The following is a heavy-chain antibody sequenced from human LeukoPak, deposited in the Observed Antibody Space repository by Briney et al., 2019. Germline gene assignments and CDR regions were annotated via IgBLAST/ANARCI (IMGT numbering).Heavy chain of an antibody. J-gene: IGHJ4*02. V-gene: IGHV3-11*04. CDR3: AGGTRDSGLK. CDR1: GFTFSNYY. Sequence: GGSLRLSCAASGFTFSNYYMSWFRQAPGKGLEWISYINTGDGTIYYAGSVKGRFTISRDNTRNSLYLQMNSLRAEDTAVYYCAGGTRDSGLKWGPGTSVTVSS. CDR2: INTGDGTI. D-gene: IGHD6-19*01.